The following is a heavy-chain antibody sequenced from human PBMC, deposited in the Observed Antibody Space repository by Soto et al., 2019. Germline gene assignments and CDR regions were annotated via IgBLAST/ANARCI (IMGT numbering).Heavy chain of an antibody. J-gene: IGHJ5*02. CDR3: AKGGGLAARPFSWFDP. CDR1: GFTFSSYA. D-gene: IGHD6-6*01. Sequence: GGSLRLSCAASGFTFSSYAMSWVRQAPGKGLEWVSAISGSGGSTYYADSVKGRFTISRDNSKNTLYLQMNSLRAEDTAVYYCAKGGGLAARPFSWFDPWGQGTLVTVSS. CDR2: ISGSGGST. V-gene: IGHV3-23*01.